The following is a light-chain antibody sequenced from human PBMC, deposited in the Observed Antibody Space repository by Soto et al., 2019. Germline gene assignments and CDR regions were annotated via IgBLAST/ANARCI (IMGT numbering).Light chain of an antibody. CDR3: QQRSNWQIT. CDR2: DAS. Sequence: IVLTHSPATLSFSPGGVASLSCRAIQSVNNYLAWYQQRPGHPPRLLIFDASNRATGIPARFSGSGSGTDFTLTISSLEPEDFAVYYCQQRSNWQITFGQGTRLEIK. CDR1: QSVNNY. V-gene: IGKV3-11*01. J-gene: IGKJ5*01.